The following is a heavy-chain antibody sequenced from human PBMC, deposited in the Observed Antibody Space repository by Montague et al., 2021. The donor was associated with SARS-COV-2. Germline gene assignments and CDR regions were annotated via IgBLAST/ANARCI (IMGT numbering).Heavy chain of an antibody. CDR2: IYTIGST. D-gene: IGHD6-13*01. V-gene: IGHV4-61*02. CDR3: ARGFRQLVVVDSYYYGMDV. CDR1: GGSRRSGSYY. J-gene: IGHJ6*02. Sequence: TLSLTCNVSGGSRRSGSYYWSWIRQPAGKGWELIGRIYTIGSTNYNSSLKSRVTISVDTSKNKFSLKLSSVTAADTAVYYCARGFRQLVVVDSYYYGMDVWGQGTPVTVSS.